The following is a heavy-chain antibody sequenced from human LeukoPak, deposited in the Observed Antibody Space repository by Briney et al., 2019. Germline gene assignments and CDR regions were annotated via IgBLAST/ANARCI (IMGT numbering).Heavy chain of an antibody. CDR3: ARAYYYDSSGYYPFDY. V-gene: IGHV3-23*01. CDR1: GCTFISYA. CDR2: ISWSCGST. J-gene: IGHJ4*02. D-gene: IGHD3-22*01. Sequence: GSLRLSCAASGCTFISYAMSWVRQAPWKGLEGVSAISWSCGSTYYAASVKGRFTISRDNSKNTVYLQMNNMGVDDTAVYYCARAYYYDSSGYYPFDYWGQGTLVTVSS.